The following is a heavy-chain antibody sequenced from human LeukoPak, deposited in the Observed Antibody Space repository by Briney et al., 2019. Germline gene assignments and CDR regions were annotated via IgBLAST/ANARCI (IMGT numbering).Heavy chain of an antibody. J-gene: IGHJ1*01. D-gene: IGHD2-2*01. CDR1: GFTFSSYW. CDR2: INSDGSST. CDR3: AIQRGTSCREYFQH. V-gene: IGHV3-74*01. Sequence: GGSLRLSCAASGFTFSSYWMHWVRQAPGKGLVWVSRINSDGSSTSYADSVKGRFTISRDNAKNTLYLQMSSLRAEDTAVHYCAIQRGTSCREYFQHWGQGTLVTVSS.